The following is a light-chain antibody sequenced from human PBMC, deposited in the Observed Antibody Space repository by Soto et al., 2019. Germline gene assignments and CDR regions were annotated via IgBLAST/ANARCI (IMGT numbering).Light chain of an antibody. CDR1: QTVFSNY. V-gene: IGKV3-20*01. Sequence: EIVLTQSPATLSLSPGERATLSCRATQTVFSNYIGWYQQKPGQAPRLLISGASSRASGVPDRFSGSGSETDFTLIISRLQPEDFALYYCQQYGGSPITFGQGTRLEIK. CDR3: QQYGGSPIT. J-gene: IGKJ5*01. CDR2: GAS.